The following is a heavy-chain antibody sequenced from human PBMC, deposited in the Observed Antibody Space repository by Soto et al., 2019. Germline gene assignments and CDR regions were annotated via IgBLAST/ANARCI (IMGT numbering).Heavy chain of an antibody. V-gene: IGHV5-10-1*01. CDR1: GYSFTSYW. Sequence: GESLKISCKGSGYSFTSYWISWVCQMPGKGLEWMGRIDPSDSYTNYSPSFQGHVTISADKSISTAYLQWSSLKASDTAMYYCARPGGDYDNYGMDVWGQGTTVTVSS. D-gene: IGHD4-17*01. CDR3: ARPGGDYDNYGMDV. J-gene: IGHJ6*02. CDR2: IDPSDSYT.